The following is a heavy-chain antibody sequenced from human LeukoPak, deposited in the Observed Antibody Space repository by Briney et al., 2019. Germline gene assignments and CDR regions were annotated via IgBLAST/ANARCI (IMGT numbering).Heavy chain of an antibody. CDR3: ARGGTAMAPVDY. CDR2: IYYSGST. V-gene: IGHV4-59*01. Sequence: SETLSLTCTVSGGSISSYYWSWIRQPPGKGLEWIGYIYYSGSTNYNPSLKGRVTISVDTSKNQFSLKLSSVTAADTAVYYCARGGTAMAPVDYWGQGTLVTVSS. CDR1: GGSISSYY. D-gene: IGHD5-18*01. J-gene: IGHJ4*02.